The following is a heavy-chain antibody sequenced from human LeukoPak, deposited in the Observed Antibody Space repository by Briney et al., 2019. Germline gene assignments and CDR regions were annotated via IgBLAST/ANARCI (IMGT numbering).Heavy chain of an antibody. CDR1: GFTLSSDA. V-gene: IGHV3-7*01. J-gene: IGHJ4*02. CDR2: TNPDGSQK. CDR3: FTGGGY. D-gene: IGHD1-14*01. Sequence: PGGSLRPSCAASGFTLSSDAMRWVRQAPGEGLEWVANTNPDGSQKYYVDSVKGRFTIYRDDAKNSLFLQMNSLRVEETAVYYCFTGGGYWGQGTLVTVSS.